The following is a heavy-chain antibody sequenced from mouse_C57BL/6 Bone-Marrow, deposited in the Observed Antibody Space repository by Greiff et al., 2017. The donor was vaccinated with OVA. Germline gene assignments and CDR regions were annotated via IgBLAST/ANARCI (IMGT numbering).Heavy chain of an antibody. CDR1: GYTFTDYY. CDR3: ARSGDDDFAY. J-gene: IGHJ3*01. D-gene: IGHD2-4*01. Sequence: VQLQQSGPELVKPGASVKLSCKASGYTFTDYYMNWVKQSPGKSLEWIGDINPNNGGTSYNQKFKGKATLTVDKSSSTAYMELRSLTSEDSAVYYCARSGDDDFAYWGQGTLVTVSA. V-gene: IGHV1-26*01. CDR2: INPNNGGT.